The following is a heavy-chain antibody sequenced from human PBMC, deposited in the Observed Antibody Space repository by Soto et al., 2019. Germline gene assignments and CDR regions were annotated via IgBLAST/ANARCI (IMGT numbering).Heavy chain of an antibody. CDR3: ARHPKYSSGSSWFDP. J-gene: IGHJ5*02. Sequence: LGESLKISCKGSGYIFTNYWIVWVRQMPGKGLEWMGSIFLGDSDTTYSPSFQGQVTVSADKSINTAYLQWSSLKASDTAMYYCARHPKYSSGSSWFDPWGQGTLVTVSS. D-gene: IGHD6-19*01. CDR2: IFLGDSDT. CDR1: GYIFTNYW. V-gene: IGHV5-51*01.